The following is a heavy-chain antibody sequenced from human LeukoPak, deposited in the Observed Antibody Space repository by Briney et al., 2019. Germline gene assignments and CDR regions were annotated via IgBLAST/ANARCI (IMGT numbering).Heavy chain of an antibody. D-gene: IGHD4-11*01. CDR3: AKDAQGGFDYSNSLEY. CDR1: GFTFNHFG. Sequence: GGSLRLSCAASGFTFNHFGMHWVRQAPGKGLEWVAVIWSDGSNKFYADSVRGRFTISRDDSRKTVYLQMDRMTAEDTAIYYCAKDAQGGFDYSNSLEYWGQGALVTVSS. V-gene: IGHV3-33*06. J-gene: IGHJ4*02. CDR2: IWSDGSNK.